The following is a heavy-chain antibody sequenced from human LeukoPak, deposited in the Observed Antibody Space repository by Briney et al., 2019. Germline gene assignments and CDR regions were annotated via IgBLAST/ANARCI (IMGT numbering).Heavy chain of an antibody. CDR1: GFTFSSYS. J-gene: IGHJ4*02. Sequence: GGSLRLSYAASGFTFSSYSMNWVRQAPGKGLEWVSSISSSSSYIYYADSVKGRFTISRDNAKNSLYLQMNSLRAEDTAVYYGASEIVVVTKPPLVDYWGQGTLVTVSS. CDR2: ISSSSSYI. V-gene: IGHV3-21*01. D-gene: IGHD2-21*02. CDR3: ASEIVVVTKPPLVDY.